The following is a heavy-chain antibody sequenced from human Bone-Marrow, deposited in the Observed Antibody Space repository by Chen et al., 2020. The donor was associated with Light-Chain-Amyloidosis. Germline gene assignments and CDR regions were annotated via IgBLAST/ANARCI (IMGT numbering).Heavy chain of an antibody. Sequence: QLQLQLWGAGLLKPSETLSLTCAVSGGSFSAYYWNWVRPSPGKGLEWIAEINHNGTTNYNPSLKSRITISVNTSKNQFSLHLSSVTAADTALYYCARGLRMRGTFDIWVQGTMVTVSS. V-gene: IGHV4-34*01. J-gene: IGHJ3*02. CDR3: ARGLRMRGTFDI. CDR1: GGSFSAYY. D-gene: IGHD6-13*01. CDR2: INHNGTT.